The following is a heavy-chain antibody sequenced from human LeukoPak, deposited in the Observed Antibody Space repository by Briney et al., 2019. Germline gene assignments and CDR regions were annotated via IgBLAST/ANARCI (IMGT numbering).Heavy chain of an antibody. Sequence: GGSLRLSCAPSGFTVSSNYMSWVRQAPGKGLEWVSVIYSGGSTYYADSVKGRFTISRDKSKNTLSLQMNSLRAADTAVYYCAGEGGYSYSTGYYYYYYMDVWGKGTTVTVSS. CDR3: AGEGGYSYSTGYYYYYYMDV. CDR2: IYSGGST. CDR1: GFTVSSNY. D-gene: IGHD5-18*01. J-gene: IGHJ6*03. V-gene: IGHV3-53*01.